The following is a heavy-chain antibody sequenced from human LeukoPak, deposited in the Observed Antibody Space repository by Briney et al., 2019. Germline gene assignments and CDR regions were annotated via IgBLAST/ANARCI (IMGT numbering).Heavy chain of an antibody. Sequence: GASVKVSCKASGYTFTGYYMHWVRQAPGQGLEWMGWINPNSGGTNYAQKFQGRVTMTRDTSISTAYMELSRLRSDDTAVYYCARDGGHYGPGSYYIDYWGQGTLVTVSS. CDR2: INPNSGGT. D-gene: IGHD3-10*01. J-gene: IGHJ4*02. CDR1: GYTFTGYY. V-gene: IGHV1-2*02. CDR3: ARDGGHYGPGSYYIDY.